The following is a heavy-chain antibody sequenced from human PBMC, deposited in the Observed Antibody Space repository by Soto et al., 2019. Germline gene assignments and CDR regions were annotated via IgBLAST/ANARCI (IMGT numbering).Heavy chain of an antibody. J-gene: IGHJ5*02. CDR2: ISGSGGST. Sequence: GGSLRLSCAASGFTFSSYAMSWVRQAPGKGLEWVSAISGSGGSTYYADSVKGRFTISRDNSKNTLYLQMNSLRAEDTAVYYCWGYCSGGSCYSVSWFDPWGQGTLVTVSS. D-gene: IGHD2-15*01. CDR3: WGYCSGGSCYSVSWFDP. V-gene: IGHV3-23*01. CDR1: GFTFSSYA.